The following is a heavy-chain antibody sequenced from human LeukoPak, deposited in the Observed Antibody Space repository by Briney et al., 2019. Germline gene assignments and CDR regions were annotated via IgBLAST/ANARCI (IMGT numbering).Heavy chain of an antibody. D-gene: IGHD6-13*01. CDR3: ARGGLSSSWSSYFDY. V-gene: IGHV4-59*01. Sequence: PSETLSLTCTVSGGSINSYYWSWIRQPPWKGLEWIGYIYYSGSTNYNPSLKSRVTISVDTSKNQFSLRPSSVTAADTAVYYCARGGLSSSWSSYFDYWGQGTLVTVSS. CDR2: IYYSGST. J-gene: IGHJ4*02. CDR1: GGSINSYY.